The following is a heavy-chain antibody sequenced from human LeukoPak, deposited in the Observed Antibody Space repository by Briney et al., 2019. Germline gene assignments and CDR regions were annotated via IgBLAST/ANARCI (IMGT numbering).Heavy chain of an antibody. D-gene: IGHD3-22*01. CDR1: GYTFTSYG. V-gene: IGHV1-18*01. J-gene: IGHJ3*02. Sequence: ASVKVSCKASGYTFTSYGISWVRQAPGQGLEWMGWISAYNGNTNYAQKIQGRVTMTTDTSTSTAYMELRSMRSDDTAVYYCARGVGRSGHYNAFDIWGQGTMVTVSS. CDR2: ISAYNGNT. CDR3: ARGVGRSGHYNAFDI.